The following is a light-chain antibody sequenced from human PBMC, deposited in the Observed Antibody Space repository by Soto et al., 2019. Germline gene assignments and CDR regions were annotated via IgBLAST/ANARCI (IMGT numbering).Light chain of an antibody. J-gene: IGKJ1*01. Sequence: ELLLPQSPATMSLSPGGRATLSCRASQSVRLSLAWYQTKPGQAPRLLIYDASKRASGIPARFSGSESGTDFTLTISSLEPEDLAVYYCQQRTSWPPWTFGQGTKVDIK. CDR3: QQRTSWPPWT. V-gene: IGKV3-11*01. CDR1: QSVRLS. CDR2: DAS.